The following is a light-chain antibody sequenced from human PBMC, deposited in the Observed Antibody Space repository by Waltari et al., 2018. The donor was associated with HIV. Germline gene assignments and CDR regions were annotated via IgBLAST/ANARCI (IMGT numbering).Light chain of an antibody. CDR1: ETMRNDN. Sequence: SSRARETMRNDNLFGYYQNTGQDPRLLIYGAASRATGIPGRFSGSGSGTAVTITITRLEPEDFAVYYCQQYHNTPFTFGQGTRLEMK. CDR2: GAA. CDR3: QQYHNTPFT. J-gene: IGKJ5*01. V-gene: IGKV3-20*01.